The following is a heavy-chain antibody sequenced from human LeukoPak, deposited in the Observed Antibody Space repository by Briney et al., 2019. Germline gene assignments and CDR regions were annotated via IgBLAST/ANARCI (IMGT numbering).Heavy chain of an antibody. CDR2: IYHSGST. D-gene: IGHD4-11*01. J-gene: IGHJ3*02. CDR1: GGSISSGGYY. Sequence: PSETLSLTCTVSGGSISSGGYYWSWIRQPPGKGLEWIGYIYHSGSTYYNPSLKSRVTISVDRSKNQFSLKLSSVTAADTAVYYCARVNYGDAFDIWGQGTMVTVSS. V-gene: IGHV4-30-2*01. CDR3: ARVNYGDAFDI.